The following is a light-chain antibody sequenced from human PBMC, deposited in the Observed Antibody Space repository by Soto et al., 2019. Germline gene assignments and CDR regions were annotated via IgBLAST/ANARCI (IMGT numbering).Light chain of an antibody. Sequence: EIVLTQSPATLSLSPGERATLSCRASQSVNSYLAWYQQKPGQAPRLLIYDASNRATGIPGRFSGSGSETDFTLTISSLEPEDFAVYYCQQRSNWPYTFGLGTKLEIK. V-gene: IGKV3-11*01. CDR2: DAS. CDR3: QQRSNWPYT. CDR1: QSVNSY. J-gene: IGKJ2*01.